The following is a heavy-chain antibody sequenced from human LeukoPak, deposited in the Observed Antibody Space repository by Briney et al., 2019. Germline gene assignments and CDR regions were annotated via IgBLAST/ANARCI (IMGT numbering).Heavy chain of an antibody. J-gene: IGHJ3*02. V-gene: IGHV3-53*01. CDR3: ARVLYSSCDI. CDR1: GFTVSSNS. Sequence: GGSLRLSCAASGFTVSSNSMSWVRQAPGRGLEWVSEIYSGGSTFYADSVKGRFTISRDSSKNTLYLQMNGLRADDTAVYYCARVLYSSCDIWGHGTMVTVSS. D-gene: IGHD3-16*02. CDR2: IYSGGST.